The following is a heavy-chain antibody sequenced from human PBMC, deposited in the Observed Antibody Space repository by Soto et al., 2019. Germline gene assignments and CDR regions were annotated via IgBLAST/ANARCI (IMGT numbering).Heavy chain of an antibody. J-gene: IGHJ4*02. CDR3: ARRYGGNFDY. D-gene: IGHD1-26*01. V-gene: IGHV4-61*08. Sequence: SETLSLTCAVSGGSISSGGYSWSWIRQPPGKGLECIGYIYHSGSTYYSPSLKSRVTISVDTSKNQFSLKLSSVTAADTAVYYCARRYGGNFDYWGQGTLVTVSS. CDR1: GGSISSGGYS. CDR2: IYHSGST.